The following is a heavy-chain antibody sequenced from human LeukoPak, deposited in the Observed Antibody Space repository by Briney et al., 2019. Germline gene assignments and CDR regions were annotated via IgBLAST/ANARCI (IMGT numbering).Heavy chain of an antibody. Sequence: KASETLSLTCAVYGGSFSGYYWSWIRQPPGKGLEWIGEINHSGSTNYNPSLKSRVTISVDTSKNQFSLKLSSVTAADTAAYYCARVGFGWLLDGRRNYSFDYWGQGTLVTVSS. CDR1: GGSFSGYY. CDR3: ARVGFGWLLDGRRNYSFDY. V-gene: IGHV4-34*01. D-gene: IGHD3-9*01. J-gene: IGHJ4*02. CDR2: INHSGST.